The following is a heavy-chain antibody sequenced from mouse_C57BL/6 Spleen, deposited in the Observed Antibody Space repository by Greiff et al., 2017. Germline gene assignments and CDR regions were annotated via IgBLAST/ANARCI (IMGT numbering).Heavy chain of an antibody. J-gene: IGHJ2*01. D-gene: IGHD4-1*01. CDR2: ISDGGSYT. V-gene: IGHV5-4*01. Sequence: DVHLVESGGGLVKPGGSLKLSCAASGFTFSSYAMSWVRQTPEKRLEWVATISDGGSYTYYPDNVKGRFTISRDNAKNNLYLQMSHLKSEDTAMYYCARENWDGYFDYWGQGTTRTVSS. CDR3: ARENWDGYFDY. CDR1: GFTFSSYA.